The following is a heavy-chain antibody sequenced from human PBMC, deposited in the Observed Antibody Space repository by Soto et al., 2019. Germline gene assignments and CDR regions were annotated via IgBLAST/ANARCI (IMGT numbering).Heavy chain of an antibody. CDR2: IFHGGST. CDR3: ARDVHRYGTDV. J-gene: IGHJ6*02. CDR1: GYSISSGYY. Sequence: KTSETLSLTCAVSGYSISSGYYWGWIRQPPGKGLEWIGSIFHGGSTSYNPSLKSRVTISVDTAKNHFSLKVSSVTAADTAVYYCARDVHRYGTDVWGQGTTVTVSS. V-gene: IGHV4-38-2*02.